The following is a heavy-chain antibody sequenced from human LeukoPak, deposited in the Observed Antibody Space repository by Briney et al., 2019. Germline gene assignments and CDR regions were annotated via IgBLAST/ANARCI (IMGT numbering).Heavy chain of an antibody. CDR2: IYSGGST. V-gene: IGHV3-53*01. D-gene: IGHD5-24*01. Sequence: PGGSLRLSCAASGFTVSSNYMSWVRQAPGKGLEWVSVIYSGGSTYYADSVKGRFTISRDNSKNTLYLQRNSLRAVDTAVYYCARDFLGMATDYWGQGTLVTVSS. J-gene: IGHJ4*02. CDR1: GFTVSSNY. CDR3: ARDFLGMATDY.